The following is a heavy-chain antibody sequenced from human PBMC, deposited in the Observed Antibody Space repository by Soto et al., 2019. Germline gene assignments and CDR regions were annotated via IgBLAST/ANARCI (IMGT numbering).Heavy chain of an antibody. V-gene: IGHV1-8*02. CDR1: GYTFTNND. CDR3: ARMESFGSLNWFDT. J-gene: IGHJ5*02. Sequence: ASVKVSCKASGYTFTNNDVSWVRQATGQGLEWIGWMNPGSGDTGYEQKFQGRVTITRDISIATAYMELNSLTSEDTHNYYCARMESFGSLNWFDTWGQGTLVTASS. CDR2: MNPGSGDT. D-gene: IGHD5-18*01.